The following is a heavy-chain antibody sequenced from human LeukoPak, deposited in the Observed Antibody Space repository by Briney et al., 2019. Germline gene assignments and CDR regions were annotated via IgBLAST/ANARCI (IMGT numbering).Heavy chain of an antibody. CDR1: GFSFSVYW. V-gene: IGHV3-74*01. CDR3: ARGADSGYSSDN. Sequence: GGSLRLSCAASGFSFSVYWMHWVRQAPGKGPVWVSRINSDGRSTNYADSVKGRFTISRDNAKNTLYLQMNSLRAEDTAVYYCARGADSGYSSDNWGQGTVVSVSS. D-gene: IGHD3-9*01. J-gene: IGHJ4*02. CDR2: INSDGRST.